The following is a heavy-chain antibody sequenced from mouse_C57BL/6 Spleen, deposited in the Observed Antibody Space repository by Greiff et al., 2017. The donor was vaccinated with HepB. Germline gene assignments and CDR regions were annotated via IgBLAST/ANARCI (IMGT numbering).Heavy chain of an antibody. CDR1: GFTFSNYW. Sequence: EVQRVESGGGLVQPGGSMKLSCVASGFTFSNYWMNWVRQSPEKGLEWVAQIRLKSDNYATHYAESVKGRFTISRDDSKSSVYLQMNNLRAEDTGIYYCTRTTGYFDVWGTGTTVTVSS. V-gene: IGHV6-3*01. CDR2: IRLKSDNYAT. J-gene: IGHJ1*03. D-gene: IGHD2-12*01. CDR3: TRTTGYFDV.